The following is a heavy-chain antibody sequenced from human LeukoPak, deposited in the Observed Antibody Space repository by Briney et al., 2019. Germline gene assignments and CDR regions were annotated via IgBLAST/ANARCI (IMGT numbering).Heavy chain of an antibody. CDR3: ARHECGGSCYPEDY. CDR1: GGSISNYY. J-gene: IGHJ4*02. CDR2: IYYTGNT. Sequence: SETLSLTCTVSGGSISNYYWSWIRQSPGKGLEWIGYIYYTGNTNYNPSLESRVIVSVDTSKNQFSLKLSSVTAADMAVYYCARHECGGSCYPEDYWGQGTLVTVSS. V-gene: IGHV4-59*08. D-gene: IGHD2-15*01.